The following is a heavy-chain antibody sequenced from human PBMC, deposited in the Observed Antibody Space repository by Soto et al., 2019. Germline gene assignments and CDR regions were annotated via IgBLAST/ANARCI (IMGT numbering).Heavy chain of an antibody. Sequence: PGGSLRLSCAASGFTFDDYAMHWVRQAPGKGLEWVSGISWNSGSIGYADSVEGRFTISRDNAKNSLYLQMNSLRAEDTALYYCAKGNMGLYYYYYGMDVWGQGTTVTVSS. CDR3: AKGNMGLYYYYYGMDV. J-gene: IGHJ6*02. CDR1: GFTFDDYA. V-gene: IGHV3-9*01. CDR2: ISWNSGSI.